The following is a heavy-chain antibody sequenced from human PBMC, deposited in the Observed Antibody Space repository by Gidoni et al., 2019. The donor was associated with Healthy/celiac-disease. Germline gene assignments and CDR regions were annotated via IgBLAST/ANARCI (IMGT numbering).Heavy chain of an antibody. D-gene: IGHD7-27*01. CDR2: INAGNGNT. J-gene: IGHJ3*02. CDR1: GYTFTSYA. V-gene: IGHV1-3*01. CDR3: ARAPIILTGDRFLIAFDI. Sequence: QVQLVQSGAEVKKPGASVKVSCKASGYTFTSYAMHWVRQAPGQRLEWMGWINAGNGNTKYSQKFQGRVTITRDTSASTAYMELSSLRSEDTAVYYCARAPIILTGDRFLIAFDIWGQGTMVTVSS.